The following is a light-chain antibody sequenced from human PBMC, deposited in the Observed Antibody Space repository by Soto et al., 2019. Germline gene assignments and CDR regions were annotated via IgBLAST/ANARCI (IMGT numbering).Light chain of an antibody. CDR2: EGS. J-gene: IGLJ3*02. V-gene: IGLV2-23*01. Sequence: QSALTQPASVSGSPGQSITISCTGTSSDVGSYNLVSWYQQHPGKAPKLMIYEGSKRPSGVSNRFSGSKSGNTASLTISGLQPEDEADYYCCSYAGPWVFGGGTQLTVL. CDR1: SSDVGSYNL. CDR3: CSYAGPWV.